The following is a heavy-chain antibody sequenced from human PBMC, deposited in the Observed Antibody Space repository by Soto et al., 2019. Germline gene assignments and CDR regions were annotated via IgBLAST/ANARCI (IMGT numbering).Heavy chain of an antibody. CDR3: AKDRYSGTYPTDFDY. J-gene: IGHJ4*02. V-gene: IGHV3-30*18. CDR2: ISYDGGNE. Sequence: XGSLRVTFPGSGFTLSSYGIDWVRQAPGKGLEWVALISYDGGNEKYTESVKDRFTISRDDSHNVAYLQMSRLRTEDTAMYYCAKDRYSGTYPTDFDYWGQGSLVTVSS. CDR1: GFTLSSYG. D-gene: IGHD1-26*01.